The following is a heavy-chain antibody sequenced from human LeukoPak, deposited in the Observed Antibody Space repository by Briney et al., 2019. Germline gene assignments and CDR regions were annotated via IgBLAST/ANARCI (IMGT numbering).Heavy chain of an antibody. D-gene: IGHD6-6*01. V-gene: IGHV1-69*01. CDR3: ARALPKGQLDYYYYYMDV. Sequence: SVKVSFKASGGTFSSYAISWVRQAPGQGLEWMGGIIPIFGTANYAQKFQGRVTITADESTSTAYMELSSLRSEDTAVYYCARALPKGQLDYYYYYMDVWGKGTTVTVSS. CDR1: GGTFSSYA. CDR2: IIPIFGTA. J-gene: IGHJ6*03.